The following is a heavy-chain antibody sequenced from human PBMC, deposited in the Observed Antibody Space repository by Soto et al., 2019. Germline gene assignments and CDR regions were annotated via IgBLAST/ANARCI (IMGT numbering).Heavy chain of an antibody. V-gene: IGHV4-4*07. CDR1: GGSISSYY. Sequence: QVQVHESGPGLVKPSETLSLTCTVSGGSISSYYCSWIRQAAGKGLEWIGRIDTSGTTNYNPALNSRVTMSVDASKNQCSLNLSSVTAADTAMYYCARGPRGYVYYHGMDVWGQGTTVTVSS. CDR2: IDTSGTT. D-gene: IGHD3-10*01. J-gene: IGHJ6*02. CDR3: ARGPRGYVYYHGMDV.